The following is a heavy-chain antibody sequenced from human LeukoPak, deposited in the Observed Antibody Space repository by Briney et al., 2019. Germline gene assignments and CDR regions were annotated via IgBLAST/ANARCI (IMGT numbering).Heavy chain of an antibody. CDR3: ARTTYYYDSSGYYYDYYYYGMDV. Sequence: RASETLSPTCTVSGGSISSGGYYWSWIRQHPGKGLEWIGYIYYSGSTYYNPSLKSRVTISVDTSKNQFSLKLSSVTAADTAVYYCARTTYYYDSSGYYYDYYYYGMDVWGQGTTVTVSS. J-gene: IGHJ6*02. CDR1: GGSISSGGYY. V-gene: IGHV4-31*03. CDR2: IYYSGST. D-gene: IGHD3-22*01.